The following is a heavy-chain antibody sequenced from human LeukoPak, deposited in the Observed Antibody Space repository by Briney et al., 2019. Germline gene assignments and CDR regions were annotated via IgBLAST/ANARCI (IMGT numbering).Heavy chain of an antibody. V-gene: IGHV1-18*01. Sequence: GASVKVSCKASGYTFTSYGISWVRQAPGQGLEWMGWISAYNGNTNYAQKLQGRVTMTTDTSTSTAYMELRSLRFDDTAVYYCARVGVPRHYYDFWSGYYHNDFDYWGQGTLVTVSS. CDR3: ARVGVPRHYYDFWSGYYHNDFDY. CDR2: ISAYNGNT. J-gene: IGHJ4*02. CDR1: GYTFTSYG. D-gene: IGHD3-3*01.